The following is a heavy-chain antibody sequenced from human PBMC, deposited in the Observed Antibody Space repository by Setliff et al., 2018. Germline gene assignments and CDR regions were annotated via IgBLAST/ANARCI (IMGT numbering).Heavy chain of an antibody. V-gene: IGHV4-30-4*08. J-gene: IGHJ3*02. D-gene: IGHD1-1*01. CDR2: IYYSGST. Sequence: PLSLPCTVSGGSISSGDYYWSWIRQPPGKGLEWIGYIYYSGSTYYNPSLKSRVTISVDTSKNQFSLKLSSVTAADTAVYYCAGEAPGYAFDIWGQGTMVTVSS. CDR3: AGEAPGYAFDI. CDR1: GGSISSGDYY.